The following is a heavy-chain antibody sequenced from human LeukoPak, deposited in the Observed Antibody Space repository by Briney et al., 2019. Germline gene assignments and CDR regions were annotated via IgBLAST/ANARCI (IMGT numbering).Heavy chain of an antibody. V-gene: IGHV1-69*05. CDR2: IIPIFGTA. D-gene: IGHD3-9*01. CDR1: GGTFSSYA. Sequence: PVASVKVSCKASGGTFSSYAISWVRQAPGQGLEWMGGIIPIFGTANYAQKFQGRVTITRNTSISTAYMELSSLRSEDTAVYYCARGGSRVLRYFDWLLSHDAFDIWGQGTMVTVSS. J-gene: IGHJ3*02. CDR3: ARGGSRVLRYFDWLLSHDAFDI.